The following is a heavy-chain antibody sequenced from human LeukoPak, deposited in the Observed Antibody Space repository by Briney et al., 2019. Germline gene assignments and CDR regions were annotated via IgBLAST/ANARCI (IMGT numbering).Heavy chain of an antibody. CDR3: ARDLASCAGDCYSDGFDY. CDR2: INHSGST. D-gene: IGHD2-21*02. Sequence: KASETLSLTCAVYGGSFSDYYWSWIRQPPGKGLEWIGEINHSGSTNYNPSLKSRVTISVDTSKNQFSLELSSVTAADTAVYYCARDLASCAGDCYSDGFDYWGQGALVTVSS. J-gene: IGHJ4*02. CDR1: GGSFSDYY. V-gene: IGHV4-34*01.